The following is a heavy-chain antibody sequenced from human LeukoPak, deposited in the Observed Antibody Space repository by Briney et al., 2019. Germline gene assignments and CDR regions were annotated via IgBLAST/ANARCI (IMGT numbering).Heavy chain of an antibody. CDR1: GYSLSSGYY. Sequence: PSETLSLTCTVSGYSLSSGYYWGWIRQPPGKGLEWIGSIYHSGSTYYNPSLKSRVTISVDTSKNQFSPKLSSVTAADTAVYYCARERGRGRTYYYFDYWGQGTLVTVSS. D-gene: IGHD2-21*01. CDR3: ARERGRGRTYYYFDY. J-gene: IGHJ4*02. V-gene: IGHV4-38-2*02. CDR2: IYHSGST.